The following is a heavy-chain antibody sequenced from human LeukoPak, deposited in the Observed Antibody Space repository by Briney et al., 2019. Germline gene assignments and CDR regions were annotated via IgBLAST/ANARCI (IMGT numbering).Heavy chain of an antibody. Sequence: PGGSLRLSCAASGFTFSSYSMNWVRQAPGKGLEWVSYISSSSSTIYYADSVKGRFTISRDNAKNSLYLQMNSLRAEDTAVYYCAXDYGDVEAFDIWGQGTMVTVSS. J-gene: IGHJ3*02. V-gene: IGHV3-48*01. CDR2: ISSSSSTI. D-gene: IGHD4-17*01. CDR1: GFTFSSYS. CDR3: AXDYGDVEAFDI.